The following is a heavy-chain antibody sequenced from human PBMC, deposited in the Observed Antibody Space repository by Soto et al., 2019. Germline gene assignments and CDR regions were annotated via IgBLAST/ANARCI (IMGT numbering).Heavy chain of an antibody. D-gene: IGHD6-13*01. V-gene: IGHV3-30*18. Sequence: HPGGSLRLSCAASGFTFSSYGMHWVRQAPGKGLEWVAVISYDGSNKYYADSVKGRFTISRDNSKNTLYLQMNSLRDEDTAVYYCAKDPMAYSSSPFNWFDPWGQGTLVTVSS. J-gene: IGHJ5*02. CDR1: GFTFSSYG. CDR3: AKDPMAYSSSPFNWFDP. CDR2: ISYDGSNK.